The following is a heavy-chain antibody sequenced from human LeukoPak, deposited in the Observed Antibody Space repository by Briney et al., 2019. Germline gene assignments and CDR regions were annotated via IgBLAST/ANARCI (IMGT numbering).Heavy chain of an antibody. D-gene: IGHD3-3*01. J-gene: IGHJ4*02. V-gene: IGHV3-23*01. CDR2: ISGSGGST. CDR3: AKVLGVAGVLDY. CDR1: GFTFSSYA. Sequence: GGSLRLSCVASGFTFSSYAMSWVRQAPGKGLEWVSAISGSGGSTYYADSVKGRFTISRDNSKNTLYLQTNSLRAEDTAVYYCAKVLGVAGVLDYWGQGTLVTVSS.